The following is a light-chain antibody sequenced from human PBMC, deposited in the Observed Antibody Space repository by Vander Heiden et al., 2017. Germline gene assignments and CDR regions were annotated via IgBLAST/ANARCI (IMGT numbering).Light chain of an antibody. CDR2: RDN. Sequence: SSELTQPPSVSAALGQTARITCGGNNIGSRDVHWYQQKPGQAPVLVIYRDNKRPSGIPERLSGSNSGNTATLTISRVQAGDEADYYCQVWDSSAVMFGGGTKLTVL. V-gene: IGLV3-9*01. CDR3: QVWDSSAVM. J-gene: IGLJ3*02. CDR1: NIGSRD.